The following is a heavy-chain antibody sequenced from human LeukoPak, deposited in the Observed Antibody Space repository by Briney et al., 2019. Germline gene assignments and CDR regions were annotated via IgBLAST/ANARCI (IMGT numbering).Heavy chain of an antibody. J-gene: IGHJ3*02. CDR3: ARGQQQLGTDAFDI. CDR1: GGTFSSYA. Sequence: ASVKVSCKASGGTFSSYAISWVRQAPGQGLEWMGWINPNSGGTNHAQKFQGRVTMTRDTSISTAYMELSRLRSDDTAVYYCARGQQQLGTDAFDIWGQGTMVTVSS. CDR2: INPNSGGT. V-gene: IGHV1-2*02. D-gene: IGHD6-13*01.